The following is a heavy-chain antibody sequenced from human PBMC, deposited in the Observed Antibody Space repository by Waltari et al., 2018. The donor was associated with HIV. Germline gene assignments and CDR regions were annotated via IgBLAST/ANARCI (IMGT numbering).Heavy chain of an antibody. CDR2: IKRDGSEK. V-gene: IGHV3-7*01. Sequence: EVQLVESGGGLVQPGGSLRLSCAASGFTFSNFWMSWVRQAPGKGLEWLANIKRDGSEKYYVDSVKGRFTISRDNAKNSLYLQMNSLRAEDTAVYYCAAPSIRAGMDVWGQGTTVTVSS. CDR1: GFTFSNFW. D-gene: IGHD2-2*02. J-gene: IGHJ6*02. CDR3: AAPSIRAGMDV.